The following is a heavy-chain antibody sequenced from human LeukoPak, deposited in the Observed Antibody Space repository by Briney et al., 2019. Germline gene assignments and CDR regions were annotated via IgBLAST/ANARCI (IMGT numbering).Heavy chain of an antibody. V-gene: IGHV3-23*01. CDR2: LNGRGDNT. D-gene: IGHD2-15*01. J-gene: IGHJ4*02. CDR3: AKQLGYCSDGSCYFPY. CDR1: GFTFSSYT. Sequence: GGSLRLSCAASGFTFSSYTMSWVRQVPGKGLEWVSVLNGRGDNTKYADSVKGRFTISRDNSKSTLCLQMNSLGAEDTAVYYCAKQLGYCSDGSCYFPYWGQGTLVTVSS.